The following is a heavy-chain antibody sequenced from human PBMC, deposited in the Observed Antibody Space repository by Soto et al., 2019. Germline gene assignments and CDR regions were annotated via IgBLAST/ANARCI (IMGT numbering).Heavy chain of an antibody. CDR2: IYYSGST. Sequence: PSETLSLTCTVSGGSISSGGYYWSWIRQHPGKGLEWIGYIYYSGSTYYNPSLKSRVTISVDTSKNQFSLKLGSVTAADTAVYYCARAPREATVTLFDYWGQGTLVTVSS. J-gene: IGHJ4*02. CDR1: GGSISSGGYY. CDR3: ARAPREATVTLFDY. D-gene: IGHD4-4*01. V-gene: IGHV4-31*03.